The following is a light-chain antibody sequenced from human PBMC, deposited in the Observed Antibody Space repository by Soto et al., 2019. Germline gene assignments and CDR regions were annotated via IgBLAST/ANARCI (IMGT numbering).Light chain of an antibody. J-gene: IGKJ4*01. CDR3: QHYNNWPLT. Sequence: DIVVTQSPATLSLSPGQRATLSCRTSQNINNKLVWYQQKPGQAPRLLIDGASTRATGIPARFSGSGSGTEFTLTISSLQSEDFAVYACQHYNNWPLTFGGGTKVEIK. CDR1: QNINNK. V-gene: IGKV3-15*01. CDR2: GAS.